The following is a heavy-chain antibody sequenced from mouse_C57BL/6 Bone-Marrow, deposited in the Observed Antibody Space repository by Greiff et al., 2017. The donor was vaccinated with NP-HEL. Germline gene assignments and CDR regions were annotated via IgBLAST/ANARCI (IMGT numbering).Heavy chain of an antibody. V-gene: IGHV5-9*01. Sequence: EVQLVESGGGLVKPGGSLKLSCAASGFTFSSYTMSWVRQTPEKRLEWVATISGGGGNTYYPDSVKGRFTISRDNAKNTLYLQRSRLRSEDTALYDCARHGQLRLRDYAMDYWGQGTSVTVSS. J-gene: IGHJ4*01. CDR1: GFTFSSYT. CDR3: ARHGQLRLRDYAMDY. D-gene: IGHD3-2*02. CDR2: ISGGGGNT.